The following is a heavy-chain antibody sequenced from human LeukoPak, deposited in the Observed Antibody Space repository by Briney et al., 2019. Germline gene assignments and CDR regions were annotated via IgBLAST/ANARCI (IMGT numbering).Heavy chain of an antibody. J-gene: IGHJ4*02. Sequence: GGSLRLSCAASGSTFSSYVMSWVRQAPGKGLEWVAAISDSDGSTYYPDSVKGRFTTSRDNSKNTLYLQMNSLRAEDTAIYYCAKVLLCGGDCYSFDYWGQGTLVTVSS. D-gene: IGHD2-21*02. V-gene: IGHV3-23*01. CDR3: AKVLLCGGDCYSFDY. CDR2: ISDSDGST. CDR1: GSTFSSYV.